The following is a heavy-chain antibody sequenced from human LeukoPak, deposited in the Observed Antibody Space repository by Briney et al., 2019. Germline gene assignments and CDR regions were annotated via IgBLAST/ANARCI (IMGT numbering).Heavy chain of an antibody. CDR3: ARGGSPSIAVAGSIDY. D-gene: IGHD6-19*01. CDR1: GGSFSGYY. V-gene: IGHV4-59*01. Sequence: AETLTLTCAVYGGSFSGYYWSWIRRPPGKGPEWIGYIYYSGSTNYNPSLKSRVTISVDTSNNQFSLKLSSVPAADTAVCYFARGGSPSIAVAGSIDYWGQGTLVTVSS. CDR2: IYYSGST. J-gene: IGHJ4*02.